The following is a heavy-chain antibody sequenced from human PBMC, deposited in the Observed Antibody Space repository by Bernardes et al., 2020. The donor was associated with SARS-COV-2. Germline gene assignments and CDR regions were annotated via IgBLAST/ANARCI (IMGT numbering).Heavy chain of an antibody. CDR3: TTSLSLTVVVYAFDI. CDR2: FDPEDGEA. V-gene: IGHV1-24*01. Sequence: ASMKVSCKVSGYTLSDLSMHWVRQAPGKGLEWMGSFDPEDGEAVYAQKFLGRVTMTADTSTYTSYMELSSLRSDDMAVYYCTTSLSLTVVVYAFDIWGQGTTVIVSS. D-gene: IGHD3-22*01. J-gene: IGHJ3*02. CDR1: GYTLSDLS.